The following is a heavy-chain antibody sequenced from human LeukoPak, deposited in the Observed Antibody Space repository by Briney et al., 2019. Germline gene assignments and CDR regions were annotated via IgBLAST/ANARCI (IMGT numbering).Heavy chain of an antibody. D-gene: IGHD3-10*01. CDR2: IYPSDSDT. J-gene: IGHJ4*02. CDR1: GYSFNNYW. CDR3: ARGGDSGTNYFNY. Sequence: GESLKISCKGSGYSFNNYWIGWVRQMPGKGLEWMGIIYPSDSDTRYSPSFQGQVTISADKSISTAYLQWRSLKASDTTMYFCARGGDSGTNYFNYWGQGTLVTVSS. V-gene: IGHV5-51*01.